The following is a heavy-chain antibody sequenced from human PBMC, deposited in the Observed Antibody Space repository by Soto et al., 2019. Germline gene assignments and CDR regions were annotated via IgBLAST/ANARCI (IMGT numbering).Heavy chain of an antibody. V-gene: IGHV3-48*02. D-gene: IGHD1-26*01. CDR3: ARDSYSGTSPLDY. CDR2: ISSGSGTI. CDR1: GFTFNSYS. J-gene: IGHJ4*02. Sequence: GGSLRLSCAASGFTFNSYSMNWVRQAPGKGLEWLSYISSGSGTIYYADSVKGRFTVSRDNAKKSLYLQMNNLTDEDTAVYYCARDSYSGTSPLDYWGQGTLVTVSS.